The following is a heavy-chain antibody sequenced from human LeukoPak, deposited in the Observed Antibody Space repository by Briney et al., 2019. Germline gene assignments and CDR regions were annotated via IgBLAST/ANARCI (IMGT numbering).Heavy chain of an antibody. CDR3: ARAPERWYSYGSYTYYYMDV. D-gene: IGHD5-18*01. CDR2: IYYSGST. CDR1: GGSISSYY. J-gene: IGHJ6*03. V-gene: IGHV4-59*01. Sequence: SETLSLTCTVSGGSISSYYWSWIRQPPGKGLEWIGYIYYSGSTNYNPSLESRVTISVDTSKNRISLKLRSVTAADTTVYYCARAPERWYSYGSYTYYYMDVWGKGTTVTVSS.